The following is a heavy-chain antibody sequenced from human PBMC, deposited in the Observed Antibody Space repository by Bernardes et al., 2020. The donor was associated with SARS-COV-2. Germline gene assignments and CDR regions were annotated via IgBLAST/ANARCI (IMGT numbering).Heavy chain of an antibody. J-gene: IGHJ4*02. D-gene: IGHD6-19*01. Sequence: ASVKVSCKASGYSFTGYSMHWVRQAPGQGLERMGWISPYNGDTEYAQKFQGRVTMTKDTSISTAYMDLSRLTSDDTAVYYCARGIRPPFRIAVAGWSFDYWGRGSLVTVSS. V-gene: IGHV1-2*02. CDR1: GYSFTGYS. CDR3: ARGIRPPFRIAVAGWSFDY. CDR2: ISPYNGDT.